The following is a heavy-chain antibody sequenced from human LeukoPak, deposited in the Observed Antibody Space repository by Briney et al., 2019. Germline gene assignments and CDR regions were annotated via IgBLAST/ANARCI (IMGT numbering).Heavy chain of an antibody. Sequence: PGGSLRLSCAASGXTFSIYWMSWVRQAPGKGLEWVASIKEDGGEVHYVDSVKGRFTISRDNAKNSLYLQMNSLRAEDTAVYYCETYSAFDIWGHGTMVTVSS. D-gene: IGHD2-21*01. CDR2: IKEDGGEV. J-gene: IGHJ3*02. CDR1: GXTFSIYW. V-gene: IGHV3-7*02. CDR3: ETYSAFDI.